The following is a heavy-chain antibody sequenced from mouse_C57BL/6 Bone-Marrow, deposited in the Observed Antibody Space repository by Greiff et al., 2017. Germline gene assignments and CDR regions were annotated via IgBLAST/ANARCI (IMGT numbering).Heavy chain of an antibody. CDR3: ARKGYYLFAY. J-gene: IGHJ3*01. CDR2: IHPNSGST. Sequence: VQLQQPGAELVKPGASVKLSCKASGYTFTSYWMHWVKQRRGQGLEWIGMIHPNSGSTNYNEKFKSKATLTVDKSSSTAYMQLSSLTSEDSAVYYCARKGYYLFAYWGQGTLVTVSA. D-gene: IGHD2-12*01. CDR1: GYTFTSYW. V-gene: IGHV1-64*01.